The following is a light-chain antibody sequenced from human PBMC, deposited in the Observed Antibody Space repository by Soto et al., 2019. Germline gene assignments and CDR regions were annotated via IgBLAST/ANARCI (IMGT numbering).Light chain of an antibody. J-gene: IGKJ2*01. V-gene: IGKV1-9*01. CDR3: QQLKSYPRT. Sequence: DIQLTQSPSSLSASVGGRVTITCRASQAISSYLAWYQQKPGKAPELLIYAASTLQSGVPSRFSGSGSGTDFTLTISSLQPDDFATYYCQQLKSYPRTFGQGTKLEI. CDR2: AAS. CDR1: QAISSY.